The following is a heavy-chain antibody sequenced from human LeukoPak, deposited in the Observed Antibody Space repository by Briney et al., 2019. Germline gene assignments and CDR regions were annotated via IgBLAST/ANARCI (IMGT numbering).Heavy chain of an antibody. J-gene: IGHJ1*01. CDR1: GYTFSSYG. D-gene: IGHD1-14*01. CDR2: ISYDESNK. V-gene: IGHV3-30*18. CDR3: AKGPGVITPPFQH. Sequence: GGSLILSCAASGYTFSSYGMHWVRQAPGKGLEWVALISYDESNKYYADSVKGRFTISRDNSKNTLYLQMNSLRAEDTAVYYCAKGPGVITPPFQHWGQGTLVTVSS.